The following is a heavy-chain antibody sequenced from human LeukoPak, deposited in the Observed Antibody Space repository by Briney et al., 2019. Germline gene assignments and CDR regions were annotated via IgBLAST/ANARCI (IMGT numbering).Heavy chain of an antibody. CDR2: IWYDGSDK. CDR3: ARRVQYYFDY. Sequence: GGSLRLSCAASGFTFSSYAMHWVRKAPGKGLEWVAVIWYDGSDKHYADSVQGRFTISRDNSKNSLYLQMNSLRAEDTALYYCARRVQYYFDYWGQGTLVTVSS. CDR1: GFTFSSYA. V-gene: IGHV3-33*08. J-gene: IGHJ4*02.